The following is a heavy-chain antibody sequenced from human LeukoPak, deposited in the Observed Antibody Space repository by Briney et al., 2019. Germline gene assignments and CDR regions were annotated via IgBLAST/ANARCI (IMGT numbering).Heavy chain of an antibody. CDR3: ARSSRDPDRAFDI. V-gene: IGHV4-59*11. D-gene: IGHD5-24*01. CDR2: IYYDGST. J-gene: IGHJ3*02. CDR1: GGGISNHY. Sequence: SETLSLTCTVSGGGISNHYWSWIRQPPGKGLEWIVYIYYDGSTDYSPSLRSRVTISLDTSKNQFSLRLSSVTAADTAVYYCARSSRDPDRAFDILGQGTMVTVSS.